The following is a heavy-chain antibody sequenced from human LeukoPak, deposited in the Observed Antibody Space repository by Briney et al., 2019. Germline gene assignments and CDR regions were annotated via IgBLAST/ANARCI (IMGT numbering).Heavy chain of an antibody. J-gene: IGHJ4*02. CDR3: AKDDNYYGSGSYVIDY. V-gene: IGHV3-30*18. CDR1: GFTFSSYG. D-gene: IGHD3-10*01. Sequence: GGSLRLSCAASGFTFSSYGMHWVRQAPGKGLEWMAVISYDGSNKYYADSVKGRFTISRDNSKNTLYLQMNSLRAEDTAVYYCAKDDNYYGSGSYVIDYWGQGTLVTVSS. CDR2: ISYDGSNK.